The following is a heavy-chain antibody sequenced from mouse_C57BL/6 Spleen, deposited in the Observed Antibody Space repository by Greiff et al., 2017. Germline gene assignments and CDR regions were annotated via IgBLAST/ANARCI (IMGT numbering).Heavy chain of an antibody. Sequence: QVHVKQPGAELVKPGASVKVSCKASGYTFTSYWMHWVKQRPGQGLEWIGRIHPSDSDTNYNQKFKGKATLTVDKSSSTAYMQLSSLTSEDSAVYYCAIGSTMVTTGVDYWGQGTTLTVSS. V-gene: IGHV1-74*01. CDR2: IHPSDSDT. CDR3: AIGSTMVTTGVDY. J-gene: IGHJ2*01. CDR1: GYTFTSYW. D-gene: IGHD2-2*01.